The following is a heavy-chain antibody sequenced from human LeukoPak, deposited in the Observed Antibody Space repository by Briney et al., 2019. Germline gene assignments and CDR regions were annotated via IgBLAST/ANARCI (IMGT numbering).Heavy chain of an antibody. CDR3: ARRWQYAPFDY. CDR2: IYSSGST. Sequence: SETLSLTCTASGGSIISYYWSWFLQPARKGLVWIGRIYSSGSTNNNPSLKSRVTMSVDTSKNQFSLKLSSVTAADTAVYYCARRWQYAPFDYWRQGTLVTVPS. CDR1: GGSIISYY. J-gene: IGHJ4*02. D-gene: IGHD4-23*01. V-gene: IGHV4-4*07.